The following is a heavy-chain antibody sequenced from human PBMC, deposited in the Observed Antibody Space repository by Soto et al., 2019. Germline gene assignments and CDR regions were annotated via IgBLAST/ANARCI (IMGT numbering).Heavy chain of an antibody. J-gene: IGHJ3*02. D-gene: IGHD3-22*01. CDR3: ARQNYYDSSGYYYSHAFDI. Sequence: SETLSLTCTVSGGSISSYYWSWIRQPPGKGLEWIGYIYYSGSTNYNPSLKSRVTISVDTSKNQFSLKLSSVTAADTAVYYCARQNYYDSSGYYYSHAFDIWGQGTMVTVSS. CDR1: GGSISSYY. V-gene: IGHV4-59*08. CDR2: IYYSGST.